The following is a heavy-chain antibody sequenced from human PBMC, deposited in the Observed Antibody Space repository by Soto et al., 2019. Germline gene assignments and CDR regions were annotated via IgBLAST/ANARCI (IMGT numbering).Heavy chain of an antibody. CDR1: GGSVSSSSYY. CDR3: ATKVYGDYGFY. J-gene: IGHJ4*02. V-gene: IGHV4-39*07. Sequence: PSETLSLTCTVSGGSVSSSSYYWGWIRQSPGKGLEWIGSFYYSGSTNYNPSLKSRVTISLDKSKKQFSLKLSSLTAADTAVYYCATKVYGDYGFYWGQGTLVTVSS. D-gene: IGHD4-17*01. CDR2: FYYSGST.